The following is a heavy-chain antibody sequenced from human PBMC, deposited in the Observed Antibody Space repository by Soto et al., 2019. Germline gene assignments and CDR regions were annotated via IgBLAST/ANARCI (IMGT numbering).Heavy chain of an antibody. CDR1: GFTFSRYS. V-gene: IGHV3-21*01. J-gene: IGHJ5*02. CDR3: ARDVNARPSDP. Sequence: PGGSLRLSCVASGFTFSRYSMNWVRQAPGKGLEWVSSIGSSSDYIYYVDSVKGRFTISRDNAKNSLYLQMNSLRAEDTAVYYCARDVNARPSDPWGQGTLVTVSS. CDR2: IGSSSDYI. D-gene: IGHD2-8*01.